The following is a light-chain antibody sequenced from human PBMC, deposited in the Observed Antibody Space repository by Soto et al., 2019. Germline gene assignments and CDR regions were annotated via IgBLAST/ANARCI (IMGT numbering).Light chain of an antibody. J-gene: IGLJ3*02. Sequence: QPVLTQTSSASASLGSSVKLTCTLSSGHSTYIIAWHQQQPGKAPRYLMKVERSGRYNRGSGLPDRFSGSSSGADRYLTISSLQFEDEADYYCETWDSNTHRVFGGGTKLTVL. V-gene: IGLV4-60*02. CDR1: SGHSTYI. CDR3: ETWDSNTHRV. CDR2: VERSGRY.